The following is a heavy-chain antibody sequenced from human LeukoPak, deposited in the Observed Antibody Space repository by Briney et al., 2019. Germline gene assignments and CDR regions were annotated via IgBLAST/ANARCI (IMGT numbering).Heavy chain of an antibody. Sequence: SGTLSLTCAVYGGSFSGYYWSWIRQPPGKGLEWIGEINHSGSTNYNPSLKSRVTISVDTSKNQFSLKLSSVTAADTAVYYCARGGIAARPFDYWGQGTLVTVSS. CDR1: GGSFSGYY. D-gene: IGHD6-6*01. CDR3: ARGGIAARPFDY. V-gene: IGHV4-34*01. CDR2: INHSGST. J-gene: IGHJ4*02.